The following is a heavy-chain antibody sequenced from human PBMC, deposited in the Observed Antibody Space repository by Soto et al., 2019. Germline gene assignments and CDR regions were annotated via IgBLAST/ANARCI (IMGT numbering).Heavy chain of an antibody. V-gene: IGHV5-51*01. Sequence: PGASLKISCKGSGYSFTSYWIGWVRQMPGKGLEWMGIIYPGDSDTRYSPSFQGQVTISADKSISTAYLQWSSLKASDTAMYYCARAGVYYDILTGYYTRLYYYYGMDVWGQGTTVTVSS. CDR2: IYPGDSDT. CDR1: GYSFTSYW. D-gene: IGHD3-9*01. J-gene: IGHJ6*02. CDR3: ARAGVYYDILTGYYTRLYYYYGMDV.